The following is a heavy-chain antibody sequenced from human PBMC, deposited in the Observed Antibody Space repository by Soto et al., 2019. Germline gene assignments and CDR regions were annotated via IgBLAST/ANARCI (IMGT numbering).Heavy chain of an antibody. V-gene: IGHV1-18*01. J-gene: IGHJ4*02. CDR1: GYSFMKYG. CDR3: AREASVLIPAAQPSRFDS. D-gene: IGHD2-2*01. Sequence: ASVQVSGNGFGYSFMKYGINWERQAPGQGLQWVGWISPYSGYTHSAQKFHGRLTLTTDTAASTAYMELRILRSADTALYYCAREASVLIPAAQPSRFDSWGQGTLVTVSS. CDR2: ISPYSGYT.